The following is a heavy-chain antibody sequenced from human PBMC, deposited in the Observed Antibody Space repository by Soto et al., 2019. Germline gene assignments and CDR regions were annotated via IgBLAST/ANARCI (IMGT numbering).Heavy chain of an antibody. Sequence: PGGSLSLSCAASGFTFSSYEMNWVRQAPGKGLEWVSYISSSGSTIYYADSVKGRFTISRDNAKNSLYLQMNSLRAEDTAVYYCARDNLEWLPTPLYYGMDVWGQGTTVTVSS. V-gene: IGHV3-48*03. D-gene: IGHD3-3*01. CDR2: ISSSGSTI. CDR3: ARDNLEWLPTPLYYGMDV. CDR1: GFTFSSYE. J-gene: IGHJ6*02.